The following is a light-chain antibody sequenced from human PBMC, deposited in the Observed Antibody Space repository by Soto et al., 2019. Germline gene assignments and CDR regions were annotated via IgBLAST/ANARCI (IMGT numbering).Light chain of an antibody. CDR2: MAS. CDR3: QHYKSYPYT. Sequence: EIQMTQSPSSLSASVGARVTITCRASQTISSWLAWYQQKPGKVPKLLIYMASGLHSGVPSRFSGSGSGTEFTLTISSVQPDDFATYYCQHYKSYPYTFGQGTKVDIK. V-gene: IGKV1-5*03. J-gene: IGKJ2*01. CDR1: QTISSW.